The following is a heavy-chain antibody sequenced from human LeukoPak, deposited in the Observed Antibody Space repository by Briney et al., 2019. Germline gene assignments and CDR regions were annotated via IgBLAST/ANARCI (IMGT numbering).Heavy chain of an antibody. CDR3: ARDPVLYYYDSSGYYLDY. Sequence: ASVKVSCKASGYTFTSYYMHWVRRAPGQGLEWMGIINPSGGSTSYAQKFQGRVTMTRDTSTSTVYMDLSSLRSEDTAVYYCARDPVLYYYDSSGYYLDYWGQGTLVTVSS. CDR2: INPSGGST. CDR1: GYTFTSYY. J-gene: IGHJ4*02. D-gene: IGHD3-22*01. V-gene: IGHV1-46*01.